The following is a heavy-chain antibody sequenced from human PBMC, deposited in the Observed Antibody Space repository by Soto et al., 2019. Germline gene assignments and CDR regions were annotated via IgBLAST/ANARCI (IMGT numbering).Heavy chain of an antibody. V-gene: IGHV4-39*01. CDR3: ARHIHSDIVVVPAANNWFDP. Sequence: SETLSLTCTVSGGSISSSSYYWGWIRQPPGKGLEWIGSIYYSGSTYYNPSLKSRVTISVDTSKNQFSLKLSSVTAADTAVYYCARHIHSDIVVVPAANNWFDPWGQGTLVTVSS. D-gene: IGHD2-2*01. CDR1: GGSISSSSYY. J-gene: IGHJ5*02. CDR2: IYYSGST.